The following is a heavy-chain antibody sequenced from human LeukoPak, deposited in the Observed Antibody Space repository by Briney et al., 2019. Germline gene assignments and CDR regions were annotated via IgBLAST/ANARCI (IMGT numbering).Heavy chain of an antibody. D-gene: IGHD3-9*01. J-gene: IGHJ4*02. Sequence: ASVKVSCKASGYTFTGYYMHWVRQAPGQGLEWMGRINPNSGGTNYAQKFQGRVTMTRDTSISTAYMELSRLRSDDTAVYYCARAGYDILTGYYPFDYWGQGTLVTVSS. CDR2: INPNSGGT. CDR3: ARAGYDILTGYYPFDY. CDR1: GYTFTGYY. V-gene: IGHV1-2*06.